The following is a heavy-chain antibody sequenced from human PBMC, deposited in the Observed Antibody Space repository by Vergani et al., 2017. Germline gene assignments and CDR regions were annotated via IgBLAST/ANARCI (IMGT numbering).Heavy chain of an antibody. CDR2: IYWNDDK. CDR1: GFSLSTSGVG. CDR3: ALTYDFWSGYHYYFDY. J-gene: IGHJ4*02. Sequence: QITLKESGPTLVKPTQTLTLTCTFSGFSLSTSGVGVGWIRQPPGKALEWLALIYWNDDKRYSPSLKSRLTITKDTSKNQVVLTMTNMDPVDTATYYCALTYDFWSGYHYYFDYWGQGTLVTVSS. V-gene: IGHV2-5*01. D-gene: IGHD3-3*01.